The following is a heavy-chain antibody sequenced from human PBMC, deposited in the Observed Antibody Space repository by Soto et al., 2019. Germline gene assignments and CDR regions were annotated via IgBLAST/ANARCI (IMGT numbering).Heavy chain of an antibody. CDR2: ISTSGTYT. V-gene: IGHV3-11*06. D-gene: IGHD5-18*01. CDR3: ARVDTSMDEFDY. J-gene: IGHJ4*02. Sequence: QVQLAESGGGLVRPGGSLRLSGAASGVSFSDYYMNWVRQAPGKGLEWLSYISTSGTYTNYADSVKGRFTISRDNARNSLYLRMNSLRVEDTAVYYCARVDTSMDEFDYWGQGTLVTVSS. CDR1: GVSFSDYY.